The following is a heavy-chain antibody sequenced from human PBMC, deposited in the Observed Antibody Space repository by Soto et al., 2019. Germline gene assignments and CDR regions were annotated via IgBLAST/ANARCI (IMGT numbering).Heavy chain of an antibody. J-gene: IGHJ4*02. CDR3: ARRRVAARSYYFDY. D-gene: IGHD6-6*01. V-gene: IGHV4-34*01. CDR2: INHSGSI. Sequence: QVQLQQWGTGLLKPSETLALNCGVYGESLTGYYWSWIRQSPGKTLERIGEINHSGSINHIPSLKSRLTLSVDTTNNHFARRLPSVTDADAGIYFCARRRVAARSYYFDYWGQGNLVTVSS. CDR1: GESLTGYY.